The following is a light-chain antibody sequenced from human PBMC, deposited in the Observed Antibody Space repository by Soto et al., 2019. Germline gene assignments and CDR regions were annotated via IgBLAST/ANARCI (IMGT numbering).Light chain of an antibody. V-gene: IGKV3-20*01. J-gene: IGKJ1*01. Sequence: EIVLTQSPGTLPLSPGERATLSCRASQSVNSSYLASYQQKPGQAPRLLIYGASSRATGIPARFSGSGSGTDFTLTITRLEPEDFAVYYCDHYGSSPGTFGQRNKVDIK. CDR1: QSVNSSY. CDR2: GAS. CDR3: DHYGSSPGT.